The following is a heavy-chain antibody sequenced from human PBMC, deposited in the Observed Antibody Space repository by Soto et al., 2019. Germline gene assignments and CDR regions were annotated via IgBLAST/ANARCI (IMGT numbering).Heavy chain of an antibody. Sequence: EVQLVESGGGLVQPGGSLRLSCAASGFTFSSYSMNWVRQAPGKGLEWVSYISSSSSTIYYADSVKGRFTISRDNAKNSLYLQMNSLRDEETAVYYWASGYDCGDLNYYYYGMDVWGQGTTVTVSS. CDR2: ISSSSSTI. J-gene: IGHJ6*02. CDR3: ASGYDCGDLNYYYYGMDV. D-gene: IGHD4-17*01. CDR1: GFTFSSYS. V-gene: IGHV3-48*02.